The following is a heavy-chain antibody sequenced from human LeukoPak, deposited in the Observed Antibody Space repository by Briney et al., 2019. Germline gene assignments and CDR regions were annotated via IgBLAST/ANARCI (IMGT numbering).Heavy chain of an antibody. CDR1: GGSISSSSYY. D-gene: IGHD2-21*02. CDR2: IYYSGST. V-gene: IGHV4-39*01. Sequence: SETLSLTCTVSGGSISSSSYYWGWIRQPPGKGLEWIGSIYYSGSTYYNPSLKSRVTISVDTSKNQFSLKLSSVTAADTAVYFCGRREFPPYCGGDCYNIPFDYWGQGTLVTVSS. CDR3: GRREFPPYCGGDCYNIPFDY. J-gene: IGHJ4*02.